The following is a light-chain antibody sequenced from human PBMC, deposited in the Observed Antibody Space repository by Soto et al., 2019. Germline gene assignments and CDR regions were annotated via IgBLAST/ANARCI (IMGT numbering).Light chain of an antibody. CDR3: HQYNNWPPAT. CDR2: GAS. V-gene: IGKV3-15*01. Sequence: TQSPGTLSLSPGERATLSCRASQTVRNNYLAWYQQKPGQAPRLLIYGASTRATGIPARFSGSGSGTEFTLTISSLQSEDFAVYYCHQYNNWPPATFGQGTRLEIK. CDR1: QTVRNN. J-gene: IGKJ5*01.